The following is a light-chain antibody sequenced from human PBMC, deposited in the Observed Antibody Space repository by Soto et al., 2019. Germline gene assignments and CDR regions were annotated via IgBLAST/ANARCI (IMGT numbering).Light chain of an antibody. Sequence: LTQPPSVSAAPGQKVTISCSGSSSNIGNNYVSWYQQLPGTAPKLMIYEVSNRPSGVSNRFSGSKSGNTASLTISGLQAEDEADYYCSSYKSSSTLEVFGTGTKVTVL. J-gene: IGLJ1*01. V-gene: IGLV2-14*01. CDR2: EVS. CDR3: SSYKSSSTLEV. CDR1: SSNIGNNY.